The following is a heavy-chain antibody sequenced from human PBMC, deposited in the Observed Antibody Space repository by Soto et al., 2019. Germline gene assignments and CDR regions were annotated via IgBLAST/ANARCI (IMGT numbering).Heavy chain of an antibody. J-gene: IGHJ4*02. CDR3: TSLYYGH. V-gene: IGHV3-15*01. D-gene: IGHD4-17*01. CDR1: EFTFANAW. Sequence: PGGSLRLSCAASEFTFANAWISWVRQAPGKGLEWVGRIKSKADGGTTDYAAPVKGRFTISRDESQNTLYLQMNSLKTEDTAVYYCTSLYYGHWGQRPLVTVSP. CDR2: IKSKADGGTT.